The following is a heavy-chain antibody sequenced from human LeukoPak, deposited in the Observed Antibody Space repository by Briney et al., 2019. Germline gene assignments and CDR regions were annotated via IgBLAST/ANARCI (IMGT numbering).Heavy chain of an antibody. CDR1: GYTFTSYG. CDR2: ISVYNGNT. J-gene: IGHJ6*02. CDR3: ARDRFLGTPYGMDV. Sequence: ASVKVSCKASGYTFTSYGISWVRQAPGQGLEWMGWISVYNGNTNYAQKLQGRVTMTTDTPTSTAYMELRSLRSDDTAVYYCARDRFLGTPYGMDVWGQGTTVTVSS. D-gene: IGHD2/OR15-2a*01. V-gene: IGHV1-18*01.